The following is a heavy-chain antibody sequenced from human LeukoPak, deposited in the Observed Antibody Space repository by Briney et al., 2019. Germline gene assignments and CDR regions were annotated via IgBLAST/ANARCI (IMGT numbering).Heavy chain of an antibody. CDR1: GGSISSYY. V-gene: IGHV4-59*01. D-gene: IGHD6-6*01. CDR2: IYYSGST. J-gene: IGHJ4*02. CDR3: ARGEEYSSSSNYFVY. Sequence: SETLSLTCTVSGGSISSYYWSWIRQPPGKGLEWIGYIYYSGSTNYNPSLKSRVTISVDTSKNQFSLKLSSVTAADTAVYYCARGEEYSSSSNYFVYWGQGTLVTVSS.